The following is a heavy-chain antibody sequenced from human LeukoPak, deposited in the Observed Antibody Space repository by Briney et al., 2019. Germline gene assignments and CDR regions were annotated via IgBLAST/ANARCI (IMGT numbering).Heavy chain of an antibody. V-gene: IGHV3-23*01. CDR1: GFRFDTYG. Sequence: GGSLRLSCTASGFRFDTYGVHWVRQAPGKGLEWVSAISGSGGSTYYADSVKGRFTISRDNSKNTLYLQMNSLRAEDTAVYYCYTVAGPDYWGQGTLVTVSS. D-gene: IGHD6-19*01. J-gene: IGHJ4*02. CDR2: ISGSGGST. CDR3: YTVAGPDY.